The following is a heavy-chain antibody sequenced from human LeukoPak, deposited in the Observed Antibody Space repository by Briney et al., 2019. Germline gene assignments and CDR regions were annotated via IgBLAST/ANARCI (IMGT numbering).Heavy chain of an antibody. V-gene: IGHV3-30*04. D-gene: IGHD3-22*01. CDR1: GFTFSSYA. CDR3: ARDYYYDSSGYLSALDY. CDR2: ISNDGSNK. Sequence: GGSLRLSCAASGFTFSSYAMHWVRQAPGRGLEWVAVISNDGSNKYYADSVKGRFTISRDNSKNTLYLQMNSLRAEDTAVYYCARDYYYDSSGYLSALDYWGQGTLVTVSS. J-gene: IGHJ4*02.